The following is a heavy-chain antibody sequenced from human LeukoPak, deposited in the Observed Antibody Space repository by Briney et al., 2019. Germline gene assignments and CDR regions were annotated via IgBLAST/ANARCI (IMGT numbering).Heavy chain of an antibody. V-gene: IGHV4-4*02. CDR1: GDSINSLDL. CDR3: AGLVGRYSSGLYYYYFDY. J-gene: IGHJ4*02. Sequence: LETLSLTCTVSGDSINSLDLWSWVRQPPGKGLEWIGEMYLSGTTHSNPSVKSRVTISIDKSKNQFFLNLSSVTAADTAVYYCAGLVGRYSSGLYYYYFDYWGQGTLVTVSS. CDR2: MYLSGTT. D-gene: IGHD3-22*01.